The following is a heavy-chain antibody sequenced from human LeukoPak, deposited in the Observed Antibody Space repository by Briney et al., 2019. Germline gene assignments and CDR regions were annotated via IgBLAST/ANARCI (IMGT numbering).Heavy chain of an antibody. V-gene: IGHV4-4*08. J-gene: IGHJ5*02. Sequence: PSETLSLTCSVSGDSFSGHYWTWIRQTPGEGLQWIGYIYTAGTTKYNPSFKSRVTISIDMSQNQFSLTLDPVTAADTAVYFCAKGRNWFGPWGQGTLVTVSS. CDR3: AKGRNWFGP. CDR1: GDSFSGHY. CDR2: IYTAGTT.